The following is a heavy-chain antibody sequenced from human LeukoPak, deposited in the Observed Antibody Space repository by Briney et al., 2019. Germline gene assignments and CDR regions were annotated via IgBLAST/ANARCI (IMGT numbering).Heavy chain of an antibody. V-gene: IGHV3-53*01. J-gene: IGHJ4*02. D-gene: IGHD3-10*01. Sequence: GGSLRLSCAASGFTVSSNYMSWVRQAPGKGLEWVSVIYSGGSTYYADSVKGRFTISRDNSKNTLYLQMNSLRAEDTAVYYCAKAKFSMVRGVKFFDYWGQGTLVTVSS. CDR1: GFTVSSNY. CDR2: IYSGGST. CDR3: AKAKFSMVRGVKFFDY.